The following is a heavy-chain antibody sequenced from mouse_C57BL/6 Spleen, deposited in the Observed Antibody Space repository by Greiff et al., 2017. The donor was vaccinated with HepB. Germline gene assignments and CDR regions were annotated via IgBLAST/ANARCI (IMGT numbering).Heavy chain of an antibody. CDR2: IDPSDSYT. CDR1: GYTFTSYW. Sequence: QVQLQQPGAELVKPGASVKLSCKASGYTFTSYWMQWVKQRPGQGLEWIGEIDPSDSYTNYNQKFKGKATLTVDTSSSTAYMQLSSLTSEDSAVYYCARDDYDEGRTFDYWGQGTTLTVSS. D-gene: IGHD2-4*01. V-gene: IGHV1-50*01. J-gene: IGHJ2*01. CDR3: ARDDYDEGRTFDY.